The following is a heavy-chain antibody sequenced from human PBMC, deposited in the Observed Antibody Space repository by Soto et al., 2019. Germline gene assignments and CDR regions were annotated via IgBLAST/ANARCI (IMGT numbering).Heavy chain of an antibody. Sequence: PGGSLRLSCAASGFTFSSYSMNWVRQAPGKGLEWVSSISSSSSYIYYAVSVKGRFTISRDNAKNSLYLQMNSLRAEDTAVYYCARELPLLYSNYARDYYYYYYMDVWGKGTTVTVSS. V-gene: IGHV3-21*01. CDR3: ARELPLLYSNYARDYYYYYYMDV. CDR2: ISSSSSYI. CDR1: GFTFSSYS. J-gene: IGHJ6*03. D-gene: IGHD4-4*01.